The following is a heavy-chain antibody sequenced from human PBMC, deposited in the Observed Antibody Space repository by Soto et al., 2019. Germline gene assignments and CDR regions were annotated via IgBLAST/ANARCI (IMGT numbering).Heavy chain of an antibody. CDR2: LSSSSSYI. CDR3: ARSSDYKYYFDY. D-gene: IGHD3-22*01. V-gene: IGHV3-21*01. Sequence: EVQLVESGGGLVKPGGSLRLSCAASGFTLSSHAINWVGQAPGKGLEGVSFLSSSSSYIYYADSVKGRFTISRDNAKNSLYLQMNSLRAEDTAVYYCARSSDYKYYFDYWGQGALVTVSS. CDR1: GFTLSSHA. J-gene: IGHJ4*02.